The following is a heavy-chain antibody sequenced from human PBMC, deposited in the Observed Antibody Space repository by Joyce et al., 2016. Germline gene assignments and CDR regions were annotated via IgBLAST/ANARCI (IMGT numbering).Heavy chain of an antibody. V-gene: IGHV3-7*03. CDR2: IKQDGNEK. CDR1: GFTFSAYW. D-gene: IGHD2-15*01. Sequence: EVHLVESGGGLVQPGGSLRLSCAASGFTFSAYWMSWVRQAPGKGLEWGANIKQDGNEKYYVDSVKGRFTISRDNAKNSLYLQMNSLKAEDTAVYYCARARGCSGRTCHNFDYWGQGTLVTVS. CDR3: ARARGCSGRTCHNFDY. J-gene: IGHJ4*02.